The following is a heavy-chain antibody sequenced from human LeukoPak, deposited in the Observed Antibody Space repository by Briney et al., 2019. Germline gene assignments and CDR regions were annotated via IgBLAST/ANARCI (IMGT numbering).Heavy chain of an antibody. V-gene: IGHV3-23*01. J-gene: IGHJ5*02. CDR3: AKWAYGRSTTCYIGDGWFDP. D-gene: IGHD2-2*02. Sequence: GRSLRLSCAASGFTFSSYAMSWVRQAPGKGLEWVSGIRDRGTNTYYADSVKGRFTISRDNSKHTLYLQMNSLRAEDTAVYYCAKWAYGRSTTCYIGDGWFDPWGQGTLVTVSS. CDR1: GFTFSSYA. CDR2: IRDRGTNT.